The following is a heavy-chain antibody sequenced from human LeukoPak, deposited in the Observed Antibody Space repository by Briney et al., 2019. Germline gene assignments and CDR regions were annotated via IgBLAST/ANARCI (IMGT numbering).Heavy chain of an antibody. V-gene: IGHV4-4*02. CDR3: ARGGYYGSGNDFRFDP. D-gene: IGHD3-10*01. CDR2: IYHSGST. Sequence: PSETLSLTCAVSGGSISSSNWWSWVRQPPGKGLEWIGEIYHSGSTNYNPSLKRRVTISVDKSKNQFSLKLSSVTAADTAVYYCARGGYYGSGNDFRFDPWGQGTLVTVSS. J-gene: IGHJ5*02. CDR1: GGSISSSNW.